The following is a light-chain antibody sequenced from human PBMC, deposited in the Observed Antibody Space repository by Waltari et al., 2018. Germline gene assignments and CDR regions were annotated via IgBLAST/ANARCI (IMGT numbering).Light chain of an antibody. Sequence: DIQMTQSPSSVSASVGDRVPITCRASQDISGWLDWYQQKPGKAPKLLIYAASSLQGGVPARFSGTGSGTDFTLTINGLQPEDFGTYYCQQAHSFPFTFGPGTKVDV. V-gene: IGKV1D-12*01. CDR3: QQAHSFPFT. CDR2: AAS. J-gene: IGKJ3*01. CDR1: QDISGW.